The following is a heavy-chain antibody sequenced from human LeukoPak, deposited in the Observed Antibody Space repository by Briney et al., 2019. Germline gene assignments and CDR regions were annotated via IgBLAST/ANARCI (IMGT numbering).Heavy chain of an antibody. D-gene: IGHD3-3*01. J-gene: IGHJ4*02. V-gene: IGHV3-7*01. Sequence: GGSLRLSCAASGFTFSSYWMSWVRQAPGKGLEWVANIKQDGSEKYYVDSVKGRFTISRDNAKNSLYLQMNSLRAEDTAVYYCARDSRITIFGVVTKRYYLDYWGQGTLVTVSS. CDR2: IKQDGSEK. CDR1: GFTFSSYW. CDR3: ARDSRITIFGVVTKRYYLDY.